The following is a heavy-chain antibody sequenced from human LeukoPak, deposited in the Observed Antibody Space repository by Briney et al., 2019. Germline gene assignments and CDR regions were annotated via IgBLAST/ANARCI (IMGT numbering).Heavy chain of an antibody. V-gene: IGHV3-23*01. J-gene: IGHJ3*02. CDR1: GFTFSSYA. CDR3: AKSKTAAAGTGAFDT. CDR2: ISGSGGST. D-gene: IGHD6-13*01. Sequence: PGGSLRLSCAASGFTFSSYAMSWVRQAPGKGLEWVSGISGSGGSTYYADSVKGRFTISRDNSKNTLYLQMNSLRAEDTAVYYCAKSKTAAAGTGAFDTWGQGTMVTVSS.